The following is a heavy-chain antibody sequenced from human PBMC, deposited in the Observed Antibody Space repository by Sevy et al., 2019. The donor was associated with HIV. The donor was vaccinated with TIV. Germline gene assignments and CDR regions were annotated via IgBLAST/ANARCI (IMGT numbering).Heavy chain of an antibody. CDR3: ARDADFWSGYPQDDAFDI. CDR1: GFTFSSYE. D-gene: IGHD3-3*01. CDR2: ISSSSSYI. V-gene: IGHV3-21*01. Sequence: GGSLRLSCVASGFTFSSYEMNWVRQAPGKGLEWVSSISSSSSYIYYADSVKGRFTISRDNAKNSLYLQMNSLRAEDTAVYYCARDADFWSGYPQDDAFDIWGQGTMVTVSS. J-gene: IGHJ3*02.